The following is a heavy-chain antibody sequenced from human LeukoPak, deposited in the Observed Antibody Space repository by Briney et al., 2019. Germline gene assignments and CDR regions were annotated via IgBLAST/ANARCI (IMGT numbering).Heavy chain of an antibody. CDR2: IYPGDSDT. V-gene: IGHV5-51*01. J-gene: IGHJ4*02. CDR3: ARCGAADYGDYYFDY. D-gene: IGHD4-17*01. CDR1: GYSFTSYW. Sequence: GESLKISCKGSGYSFTSYWIGWVRQMPGKGLEWMGIIYPGDSDTRYSPSFQGQVTISADKSISTAYLQWSSLKASDTAMYYCARCGAADYGDYYFDYWGQGTLVTVSS.